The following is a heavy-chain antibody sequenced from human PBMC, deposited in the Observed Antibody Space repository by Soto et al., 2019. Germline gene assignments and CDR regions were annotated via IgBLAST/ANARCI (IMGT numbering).Heavy chain of an antibody. CDR3: ARESEDLTSNFDY. J-gene: IGHJ4*02. CDR2: ISSTTNYI. CDR1: GFTFTRYS. V-gene: IGHV3-21*06. Sequence: GGSLILSCAASGFTFTRYSMNWVRHAPGKGLEWVSSISSTTNYIYYGDSMKGRFTISRDNAKNSLYLEMNSLRAEDTAVYYCARESEDLTSNFDYWGQGTLVTVSS.